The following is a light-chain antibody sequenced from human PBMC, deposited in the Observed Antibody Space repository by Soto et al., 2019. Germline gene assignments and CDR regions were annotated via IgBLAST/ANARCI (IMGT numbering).Light chain of an antibody. Sequence: ETVLTQSPATLSLSPGDRATLSCRASQSVNRYLAWYQQKPGQAPRLLIYDASNRATGIPARFSGSGSGTDLTLTISSLEPEDFAVYYCQQRTNWPPWTFGQGTRVEIK. CDR3: QQRTNWPPWT. CDR1: QSVNRY. CDR2: DAS. J-gene: IGKJ1*01. V-gene: IGKV3-11*01.